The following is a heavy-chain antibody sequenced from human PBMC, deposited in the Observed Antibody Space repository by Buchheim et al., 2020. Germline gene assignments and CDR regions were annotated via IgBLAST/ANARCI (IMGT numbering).Heavy chain of an antibody. J-gene: IGHJ2*01. CDR1: GGSISSSNW. CDR2: IYHSGST. Sequence: QVQLQESGPGLVKPSGTLSLTCAVSGGSISSSNWWSWVRQPPGKGLEWIGEIYHSGSTNYNPSLKSRVTIAVDKSKNPFSLKLSSVTAADTAVYYCARDRPCSGGSCYSSRWYFDLWGRGTL. V-gene: IGHV4-4*02. CDR3: ARDRPCSGGSCYSSRWYFDL. D-gene: IGHD2-15*01.